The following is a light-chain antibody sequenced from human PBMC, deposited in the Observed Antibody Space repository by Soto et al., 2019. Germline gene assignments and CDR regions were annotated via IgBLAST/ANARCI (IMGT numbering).Light chain of an antibody. CDR1: QGIRNF. CDR3: QKYSSVPV. J-gene: IGKJ3*01. Sequence: DIQMTQSPTSLSASVGDRVTITCRASQGIRNFVAWYQQKPGKPPKLLIYAASTLQSGVPSRFSGSGSGPDFTLTINSLQPEDVATYSCQKYSSVPVFGPGTKVEI. CDR2: AAS. V-gene: IGKV1-27*01.